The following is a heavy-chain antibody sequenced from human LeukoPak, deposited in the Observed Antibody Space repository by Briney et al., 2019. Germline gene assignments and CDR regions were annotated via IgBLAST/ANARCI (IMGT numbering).Heavy chain of an antibody. CDR2: INHSGST. V-gene: IGHV4-34*01. D-gene: IGHD6-19*01. CDR3: ARMGVGWYSSGSTHSGYFDY. J-gene: IGHJ4*02. CDR1: GGSFSGYY. Sequence: SETMSLTCAVYGGSFSGYYWSWIRQPPGKGLEWIGEINHSGSTNYNPSLKSRVTISVDTSKNQFSLKLSSVTAADTAVYYCARMGVGWYSSGSTHSGYFDYWGQGTLVTVSS.